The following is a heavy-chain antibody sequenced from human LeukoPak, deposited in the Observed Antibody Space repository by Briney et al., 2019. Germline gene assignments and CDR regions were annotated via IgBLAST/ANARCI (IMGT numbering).Heavy chain of an antibody. CDR1: GFTFSSYG. V-gene: IGHV3-30*02. D-gene: IGHD4-11*01. Sequence: PGGSLRLSCAASGFTFSSYGMHWVRQAPGKGLEWVAFIRYDGSNKYYADSVKGRFTISRDNSKNTLYLQMNSLRAEDTAVYFCAKDTVRYSNSWYRDVWGKGATLTVSS. CDR2: IRYDGSNK. CDR3: AKDTVRYSNSWYRDV. J-gene: IGHJ6*03.